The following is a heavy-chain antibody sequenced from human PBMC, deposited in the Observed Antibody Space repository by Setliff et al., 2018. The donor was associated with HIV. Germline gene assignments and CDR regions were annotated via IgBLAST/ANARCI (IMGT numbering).Heavy chain of an antibody. CDR1: GGSVSSSGYY. J-gene: IGHJ4*02. Sequence: ETLSLTCTLSGGSVSSSGYYWGWLRQPPGQGPEWIGSVYYTGSTYYSLSLNSRVTIPVDTSKNQFSLKLSSVTAADTAVYYCARGGYIAARFYYFDYWGQGLLVTAPQ. CDR2: VYYTGST. D-gene: IGHD6-6*01. CDR3: ARGGYIAARFYYFDY. V-gene: IGHV4-39*07.